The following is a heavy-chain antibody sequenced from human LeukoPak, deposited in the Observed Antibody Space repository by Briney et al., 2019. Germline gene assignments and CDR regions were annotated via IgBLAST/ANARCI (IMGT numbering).Heavy chain of an antibody. CDR3: ATLRPYYYDSSGLL. Sequence: SVKVSCKASGGTFSSYAISWVRQAPGQGLEWMGGIIPIFGTANYAQKFQGRVTITADESTSTAYMELSSLRSEDTAVYYCATLRPYYYDSSGLLWGQGTLVTVSS. CDR2: IIPIFGTA. D-gene: IGHD3-22*01. J-gene: IGHJ4*02. CDR1: GGTFSSYA. V-gene: IGHV1-69*13.